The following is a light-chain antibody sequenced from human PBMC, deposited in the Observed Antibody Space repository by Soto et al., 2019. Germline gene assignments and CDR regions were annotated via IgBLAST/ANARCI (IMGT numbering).Light chain of an antibody. CDR3: CSYAGSSFYV. Sequence: QSVLTQRASVSGSPGQSITISCTGTSRVVGSYNLVSWYQQHPGKAPKLMIYEVSKRPSGVSNRFSGSKSGHTASLTISGLQAEDEADYYCCSYAGSSFYVFVTGTKVTVL. CDR2: EVS. CDR1: SRVVGSYNL. V-gene: IGLV2-23*02. J-gene: IGLJ1*01.